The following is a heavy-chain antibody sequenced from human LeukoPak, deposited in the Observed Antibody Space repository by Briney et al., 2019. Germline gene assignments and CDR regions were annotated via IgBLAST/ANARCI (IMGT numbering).Heavy chain of an antibody. D-gene: IGHD3-22*01. V-gene: IGHV3-21*01. CDR3: ARGPSQWYDSSGYPYYFDY. CDR2: ISSSSSYI. J-gene: IGHJ4*02. Sequence: NTGGSLRLSCAASGFTFSGYSMNWVRQAPGKGLEWVSSISSSSSYIYYADSVKGRFTISRDNAKNSLYLQMNSLRAEDTAVYYCARGPSQWYDSSGYPYYFDYWGQGTLVTVSS. CDR1: GFTFSGYS.